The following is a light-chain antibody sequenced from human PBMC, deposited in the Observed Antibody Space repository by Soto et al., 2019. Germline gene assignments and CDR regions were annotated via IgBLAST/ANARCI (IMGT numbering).Light chain of an antibody. CDR2: GAS. CDR1: QSISNN. V-gene: IGKV3-15*01. CDR3: QQYNDWPLT. J-gene: IGKJ4*01. Sequence: EIVMTQSPATLSVSTGERATLSCRASQSISNNLAWYQQKPGQAPRLLIYGASTRATGIPARFSGSGSGTEFTLTISSLRSEDFAVDYCQQYNDWPLTFGGGTKVEIK.